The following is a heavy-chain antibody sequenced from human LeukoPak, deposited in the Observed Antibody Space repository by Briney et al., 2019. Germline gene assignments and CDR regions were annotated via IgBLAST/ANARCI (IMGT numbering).Heavy chain of an antibody. CDR1: GYTFTGYG. J-gene: IGHJ4*02. D-gene: IGHD3-22*01. V-gene: IGHV1-18*01. CDR2: ISAYNGNT. CDR3: ARDLWYYDSSGYYYFDY. Sequence: ASVKVSCKASGYTFTGYGISWVRQAPGQGPEWMGWISAYNGNTNYAQKLQGRVTMTTDTSTSTAYMELRSLRSDDTAVYYCARDLWYYDSSGYYYFDYWGQGTLVTVSS.